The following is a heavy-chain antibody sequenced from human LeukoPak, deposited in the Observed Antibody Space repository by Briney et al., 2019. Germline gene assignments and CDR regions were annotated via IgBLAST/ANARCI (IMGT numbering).Heavy chain of an antibody. CDR3: ASGYYDFWSGPLYFDY. D-gene: IGHD3-3*01. J-gene: IGHJ4*02. CDR1: GGSFSGYF. Sequence: PSETLSLTCAVYGGSFSGYFWNWIRQPPGKGLEWIGEINHSGSTNYNPSLKSRVTISVDTSKNQFSLKLSSVTAADTAVYYCASGYYDFWSGPLYFDYWGQGTLVTVSS. V-gene: IGHV4-34*09. CDR2: INHSGST.